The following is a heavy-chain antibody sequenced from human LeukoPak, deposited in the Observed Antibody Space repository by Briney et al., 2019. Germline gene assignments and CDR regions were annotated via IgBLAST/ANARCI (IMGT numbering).Heavy chain of an antibody. D-gene: IGHD3-10*01. CDR1: GFTFSSYA. J-gene: IGHJ3*02. CDR2: ISYDGSNK. CDR3: ARAPGRNDAFDI. V-gene: IGHV3-30-3*01. Sequence: PGRSLRLSCAASGFTFSSYAMHWVRQAPGKGLEWVAVISYDGSNKYYADSVKGRFTISRDNSKNTLYLQMNSLRAEDTAVYYCARAPGRNDAFDIWVQGTMVTVSS.